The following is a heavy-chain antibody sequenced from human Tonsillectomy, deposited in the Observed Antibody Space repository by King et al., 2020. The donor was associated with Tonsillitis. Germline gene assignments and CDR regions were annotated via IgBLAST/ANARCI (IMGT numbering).Heavy chain of an antibody. CDR1: GGSFSGYY. J-gene: IGHJ4*02. CDR2: IYHSGST. Sequence: VQLQQWGAGLLKPSETLSLTCAVYGGSFSGYYWSWIRQPPGKGLQWIGEIYHSGSTNYNPSLKSRVPISLDTSKNKFSLKLSSVTAADTAVYYCARGKYDVWSGCPDYFDYWGQGTLVTVSS. CDR3: ARGKYDVWSGCPDYFDY. D-gene: IGHD3-3*01. V-gene: IGHV4-34*01.